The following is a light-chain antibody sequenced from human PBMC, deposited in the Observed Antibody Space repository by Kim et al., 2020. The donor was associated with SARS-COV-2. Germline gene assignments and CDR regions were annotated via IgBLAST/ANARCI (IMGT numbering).Light chain of an antibody. CDR2: GKN. V-gene: IGLV3-19*02. J-gene: IGLJ2*01. CDR1: SLRSYY. CDR3: NSWDSSGNHVV. Sequence: ELTQDPAVSVALGHTVRITCQGDSLRSYYASWYQQKPGQAPVRVIYGKNNRPSGIPDRFSGSSSGNTASLTITGAQAEDEADYYCNSWDSSGNHVVFGGGTQLTVL.